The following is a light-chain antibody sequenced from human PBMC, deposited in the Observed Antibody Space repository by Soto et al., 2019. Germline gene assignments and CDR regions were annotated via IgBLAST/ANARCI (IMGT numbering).Light chain of an antibody. J-gene: IGKJ1*01. CDR3: QQYNNWPPWT. V-gene: IGKV3-15*01. CDR1: QSVSSK. Sequence: EIVMTQSPATLSVSPGERATLSCRASQSVSSKLAWYQQKPGQAPRLLIFGASTRATGIPARFSGSGSGTNFTLTISSLQSEDFAVYYCQQYNNWPPWTFGQGTEVEIK. CDR2: GAS.